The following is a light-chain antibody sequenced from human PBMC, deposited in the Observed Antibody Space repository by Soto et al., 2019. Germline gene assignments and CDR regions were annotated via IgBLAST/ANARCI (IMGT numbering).Light chain of an antibody. Sequence: DIQMTQSPSTLSAFVGDRVTITCRASQNIRGWLAWYQQRPGKAPDLLIFEASRLEGGVPSRFSGSGSGTEFTLTIHSLQPDDFATYYCQQYDSYSPTFGQGTRVEFK. CDR3: QQYDSYSPT. J-gene: IGKJ1*01. V-gene: IGKV1-5*01. CDR2: EAS. CDR1: QNIRGW.